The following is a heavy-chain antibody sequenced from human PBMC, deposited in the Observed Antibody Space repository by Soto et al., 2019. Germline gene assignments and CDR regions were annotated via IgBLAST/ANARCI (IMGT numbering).Heavy chain of an antibody. CDR2: INHSGST. Sequence: PATLSLTCGGYGGSFSCYSWTWIRQPPGTGLEWIGEINHSGSTNYNPSLKSRVTISVDTSKNQFSLKLTSVTAADTAVYYCARDKITGLFDYWCQGTLVTVSS. D-gene: IGHD2-8*02. CDR1: GGSFSCYS. J-gene: IGHJ4*02. CDR3: ARDKITGLFDY. V-gene: IGHV4-34*01.